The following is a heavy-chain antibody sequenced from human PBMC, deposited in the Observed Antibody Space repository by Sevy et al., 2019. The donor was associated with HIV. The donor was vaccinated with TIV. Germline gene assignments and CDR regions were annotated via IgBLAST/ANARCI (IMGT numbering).Heavy chain of an antibody. D-gene: IGHD2-8*01. V-gene: IGHV3-23*01. J-gene: IGHJ4*02. CDR2: LSFGCGKI. CDR1: GFTFNIYS. CDR3: AREVCTKPHDY. Sequence: GGSLRLSCAASGFTFNIYSMSWVRQTPGKGLEWVATLSFGCGKINHADSVKGRFTMSSDDSKNAVYLQMNHLRVEDTAIYYCAREVCTKPHDYWGQGTLVTVSS.